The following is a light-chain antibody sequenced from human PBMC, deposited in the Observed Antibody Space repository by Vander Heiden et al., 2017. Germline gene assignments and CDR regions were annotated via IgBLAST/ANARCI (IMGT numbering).Light chain of an antibody. CDR2: AAS. J-gene: IGKJ1*01. Sequence: IQMTQSPSSLSASVGDRVTITCRASQSISSYLNWYQQKPGKAPKLLIYAASSLQSGVPSRFSGSGSGTDFTLTISRLQPEDFATYYCQQSDSTPSTFGQGTKVXIK. CDR3: QQSDSTPST. V-gene: IGKV1-39*01. CDR1: QSISSY.